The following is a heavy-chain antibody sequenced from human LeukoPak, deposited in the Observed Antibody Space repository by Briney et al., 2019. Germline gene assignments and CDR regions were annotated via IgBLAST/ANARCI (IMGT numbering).Heavy chain of an antibody. Sequence: PSETLSLTCTVSGGSISSSSYYWGWIRQPPGKGLEWIGSIYYSGSTYYNPSLKSRVTISVDTSKNQFSLKLSSVTAADTAVYYCASTVFPLLWFGESTSLGYYYMDVWGKGTTVTISS. CDR1: GGSISSSSYY. J-gene: IGHJ6*03. CDR3: ASTVFPLLWFGESTSLGYYYMDV. CDR2: IYYSGST. D-gene: IGHD3-10*01. V-gene: IGHV4-39*07.